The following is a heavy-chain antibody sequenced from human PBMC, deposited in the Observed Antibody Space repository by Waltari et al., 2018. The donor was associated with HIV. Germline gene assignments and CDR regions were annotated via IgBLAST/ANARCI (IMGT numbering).Heavy chain of an antibody. CDR1: AGSISSNNYS. CDR2: ISHTGRTR. J-gene: IGHJ2*01. CDR3: ARQRGSGLWYFDL. Sequence: QLQESDPGLVKPSETLPLTCTVSAGSISSNNYSFAWIRQPPGKGLEWIVIISHTGRTRHYNPSLTSVVIISGDTSKEQCSLKLSSRTGTDTAVEYCARQRGSGLWYFDLWGRGTLVSVSS. V-gene: IGHV4-39*01. D-gene: IGHD3-10*01.